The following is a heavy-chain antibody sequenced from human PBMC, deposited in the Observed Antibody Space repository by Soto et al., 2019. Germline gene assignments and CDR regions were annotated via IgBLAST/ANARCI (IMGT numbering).Heavy chain of an antibody. V-gene: IGHV4-30-4*01. D-gene: IGHD3-10*01. CDR2: IYYSGTT. CDR1: GGSISSGDYY. J-gene: IGHJ4*02. CDR3: ARDYYGSGSYYQDY. Sequence: SETLSLTCTVSGGSISSGDYYWSWIRQPPGKGLEWIGYIYYSGTTYYNPSLKSRVTISVDTSKNQFSLKVSSVTAADTAVYYCARDYYGSGSYYQDYWGQGTLVTVSS.